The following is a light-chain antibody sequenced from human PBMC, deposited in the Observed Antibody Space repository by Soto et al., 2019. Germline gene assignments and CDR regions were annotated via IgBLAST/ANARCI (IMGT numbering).Light chain of an antibody. V-gene: IGKV3-20*01. CDR2: GAS. CDR3: QQYGSSPIT. CDR1: QSVSSN. J-gene: IGKJ5*01. Sequence: EIVMTQSPATLSVSPGEIATLSFSASQSVSSNLAWYQQKPGQAPRLLIHGASSRATGIPDRFSGSGSGTDFTLTISRLEPEDFAVYYCQQYGSSPITFGQGTRLEIK.